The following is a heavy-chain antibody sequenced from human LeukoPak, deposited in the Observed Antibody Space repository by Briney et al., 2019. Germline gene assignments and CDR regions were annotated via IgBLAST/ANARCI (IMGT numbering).Heavy chain of an antibody. CDR1: GFNFSSYA. CDR2: ISGSGGST. CDR3: AKGYYYDSSGYYYVLGY. J-gene: IGHJ4*02. V-gene: IGHV3-23*01. D-gene: IGHD3-22*01. Sequence: GGSLRLSCAASGFNFSSYAMSWVRQAPGKGLEWVSAISGSGGSTYYADSVKGRFTISRDNSKNTLYLQMNSLRAEDTAVYYCAKGYYYDSSGYYYVLGYWGQGTLVTVSS.